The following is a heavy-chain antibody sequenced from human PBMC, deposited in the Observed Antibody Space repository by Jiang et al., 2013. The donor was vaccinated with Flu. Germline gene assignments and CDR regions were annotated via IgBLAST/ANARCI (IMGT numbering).Heavy chain of an antibody. V-gene: IGHV6-1*01. Sequence: QTLSLTCAISGDSVSSNSVAWNWIRQSPSRGLEWLGRTYYRSKWYSDYALSVKSRINLSPDSSKNQLSLQLNSVTPEDTTVYYCARAASAFNRDENFDYWGQGALVTVSS. D-gene: IGHD1-14*01. J-gene: IGHJ4*02. CDR2: TYYRSKWYS. CDR1: GDSVSSNSVA. CDR3: ARAASAFNRDENFDY.